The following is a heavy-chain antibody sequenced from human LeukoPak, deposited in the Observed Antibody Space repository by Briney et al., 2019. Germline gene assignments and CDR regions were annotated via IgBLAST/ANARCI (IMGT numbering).Heavy chain of an antibody. CDR3: ARDFWILGRPAYYYYGMDV. Sequence: GASVKVSCKASGGTFSSYAISWVRQAPGQGLEWMGGIIPIFGTANYAQKFQGRVTITADESTSTAYMELSSLRSEDTAVYYCARDFWILGRPAYYYYGMDVWGQGTTVTVSS. CDR1: GGTFSSYA. V-gene: IGHV1-69*01. J-gene: IGHJ6*02. CDR2: IIPIFGTA. D-gene: IGHD3-3*01.